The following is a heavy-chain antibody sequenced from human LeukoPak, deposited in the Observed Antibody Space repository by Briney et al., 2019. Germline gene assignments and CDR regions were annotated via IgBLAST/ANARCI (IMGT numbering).Heavy chain of an antibody. CDR3: ARPRTNDYGGNFDY. CDR2: ISSSSSSYDYE. D-gene: IGHD4-23*01. V-gene: IGHV3-21*01. Sequence: GGSLRLSCAASGFTFSSYSMNWVRQAPGKGLEWVSSISSSSSSYDYEYYADSVKGRFTVSRDNTENSLYLQMNNLRAEDTAVHFCARPRTNDYGGNFDYWGQGTLVTVSS. CDR1: GFTFSSYS. J-gene: IGHJ4*02.